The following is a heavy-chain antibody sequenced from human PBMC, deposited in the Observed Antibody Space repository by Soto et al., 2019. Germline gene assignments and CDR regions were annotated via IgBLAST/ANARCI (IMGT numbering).Heavy chain of an antibody. J-gene: IGHJ6*02. CDR3: ARDLWGYCGTNCYPLDV. CDR2: MYNSGST. Sequence: SETLSLTGTVAGGSIIGYYWSWIRRPPGTGLEWIGYMYNSGSTVYNPPFKSRVTISVDTYKNQFSLKLSSVTAADTAIYYCARDLWGYCGTNCYPLDVWGQGTTVT. V-gene: IGHV4-59*01. CDR1: GGSIIGYY. D-gene: IGHD2-21*02.